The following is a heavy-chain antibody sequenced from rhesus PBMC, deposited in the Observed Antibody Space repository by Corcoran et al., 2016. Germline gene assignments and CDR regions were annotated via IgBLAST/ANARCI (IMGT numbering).Heavy chain of an antibody. V-gene: IGHV4-93*01. CDR3: ARVGNSGSYYYGAVFDY. CDR2: IYGSGGST. D-gene: IGHD3-16*01. CDR1: GGSLSSSNW. J-gene: IGHJ4*01. Sequence: QVQLQESGPAVVKPSETLSLTCAVSGGSLSSSNWWSWIRQSPGKGLEWIGGIYGSGGSTEYNPSLQSRVTISKATSKNQFSLKLSSVTAADTAVYYCARVGNSGSYYYGAVFDYWGQGVLVTVSS.